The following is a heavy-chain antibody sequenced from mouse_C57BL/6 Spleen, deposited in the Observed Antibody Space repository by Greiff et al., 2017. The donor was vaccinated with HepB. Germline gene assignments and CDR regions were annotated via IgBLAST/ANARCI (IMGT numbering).Heavy chain of an antibody. CDR1: GYTFTSYW. CDR3: ARWVTAQAMGAMDY. Sequence: QVQLQQPGAELVKPGASVKLSCKASGYTFTSYWMHWVKQRPGRGPEWIGRIDPNSGGTKYNEKFKSKATLTVDKPSSTAYMQLSSLTSEDSAVYYCARWVTAQAMGAMDYWGQGTSVTVSS. D-gene: IGHD3-2*02. CDR2: IDPNSGGT. V-gene: IGHV1-72*01. J-gene: IGHJ4*01.